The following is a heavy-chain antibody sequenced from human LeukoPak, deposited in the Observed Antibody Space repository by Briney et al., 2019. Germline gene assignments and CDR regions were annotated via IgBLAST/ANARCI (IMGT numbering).Heavy chain of an antibody. Sequence: SVKVSCKASGGTFSSYAISWVRQAPGQGLEWMGGIIPIFGTANYAQKFQGRVTMTEDTSTDTAYMELSSLRSEDTAVYYCATGGPLYYYDSSGYSPLDYWGQGTLVTVSS. CDR3: ATGGPLYYYDSSGYSPLDY. CDR2: IIPIFGTA. CDR1: GGTFSSYA. V-gene: IGHV1-69*06. J-gene: IGHJ4*02. D-gene: IGHD3-22*01.